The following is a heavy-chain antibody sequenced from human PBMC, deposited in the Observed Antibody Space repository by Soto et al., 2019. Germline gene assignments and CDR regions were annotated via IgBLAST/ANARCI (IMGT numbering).Heavy chain of an antibody. V-gene: IGHV3-30*04. CDR3: AVGNIVVVPAATTQTLNY. D-gene: IGHD2-2*01. J-gene: IGHJ4*02. Sequence: QVQLVESGGGVVQPGRSLRLSCAASGFTFSSYAMHWVRQAPGRGLEGVAVISYEGRNKYYADSVKGRFTISRDNSKNTLYLQMNSLRAEDTAVYYCAVGNIVVVPAATTQTLNYWGQGTLVTVSS. CDR1: GFTFSSYA. CDR2: ISYEGRNK.